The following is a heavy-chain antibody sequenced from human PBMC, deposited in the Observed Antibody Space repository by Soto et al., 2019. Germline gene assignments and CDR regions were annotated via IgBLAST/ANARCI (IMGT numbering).Heavy chain of an antibody. D-gene: IGHD3-22*01. CDR3: VKGAHGHDSRGYRSC. CDR2: ISSDGGIT. J-gene: IGHJ1*01. V-gene: IGHV3-64D*06. Sequence: GSLRLSCAASGFNFSDYAMHWVRQAPGKGLEYVSAISSDGGITYYADSVKGRFTISRDNSKNTLYLQISSLRAEDTAVYYCVKGAHGHDSRGYRSCWGQRTQVTTSS. CDR1: GFNFSDYA.